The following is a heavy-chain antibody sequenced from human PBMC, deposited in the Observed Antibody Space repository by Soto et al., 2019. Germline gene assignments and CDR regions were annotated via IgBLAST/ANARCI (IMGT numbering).Heavy chain of an antibody. D-gene: IGHD4-4*01. CDR2: INPNSGGT. CDR1: GYTFTGYY. Sequence: ASVKVSCKASGYTFTGYYMHWVRQAPGQGLEWMGWINPNSGGTSYAQKFQGWVTMTRDTSISTAYMELSRLRSDDTAVYYCARVTHSNYDPYFDYWGQGTLVTVSS. J-gene: IGHJ4*02. CDR3: ARVTHSNYDPYFDY. V-gene: IGHV1-2*04.